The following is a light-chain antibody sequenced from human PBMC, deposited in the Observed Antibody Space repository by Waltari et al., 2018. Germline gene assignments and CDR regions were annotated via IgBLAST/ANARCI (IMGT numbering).Light chain of an antibody. V-gene: IGLV2-23*01. J-gene: IGLJ3*02. CDR1: SSDVGNYNL. Sequence: QSALTQPASVSGSPGQSITISCTGTSSDVGNYNLVSWYQQDPGKAPKVMIYDDNRRPSGVSDRFSGSKSGNTASLTISGVQAEDEADYYCCSHAGSYTWVFGGGTKLTVL. CDR2: DDN. CDR3: CSHAGSYTWV.